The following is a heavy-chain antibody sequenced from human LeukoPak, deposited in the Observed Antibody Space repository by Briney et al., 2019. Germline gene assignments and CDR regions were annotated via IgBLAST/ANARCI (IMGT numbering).Heavy chain of an antibody. CDR2: FSYTGTT. J-gene: IGHJ4*02. CDR3: ARDTLGAGTFDY. Sequence: SETLSLTCTVSGGSISRYYWTWIRQPPGKGLEWIGYFSYTGTTNYNTSLKSRVTISVDTSKNQFSLKLTSVTAADTAIYYCARDTLGAGTFDYWGQGNLVTVSS. D-gene: IGHD6-13*01. V-gene: IGHV4-59*01. CDR1: GGSISRYY.